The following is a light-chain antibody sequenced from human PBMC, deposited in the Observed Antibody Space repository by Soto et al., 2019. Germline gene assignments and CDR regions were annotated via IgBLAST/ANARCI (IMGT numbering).Light chain of an antibody. J-gene: IGLJ1*01. Sequence: QSVLTQPPSVSGAPGPRVPISCTGSSSNIGAGYDVHWYQQRPGTAPKLLIYGNKNRPSGVPDRFSGSKSGTSASLAITGLQAEDEADYYCQSYDSSLSVSYVFGTGTKVTVL. CDR1: SSNIGAGYD. V-gene: IGLV1-40*01. CDR3: QSYDSSLSVSYV. CDR2: GNK.